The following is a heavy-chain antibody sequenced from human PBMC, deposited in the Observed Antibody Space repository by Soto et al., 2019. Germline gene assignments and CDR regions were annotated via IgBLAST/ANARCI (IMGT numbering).Heavy chain of an antibody. CDR2: VSGSGGST. D-gene: IGHD6-13*01. CDR3: AKDQGSSWYEIDY. V-gene: IGHV3-23*01. CDR1: GFTFSSYA. Sequence: GGSLRLSCAASGFTFSSYAMSWVRQAPGKGLEWVSSVSGSGGSTYYADSVKGRFTISRDNSKNTLYLQMNSLRAGDTAVYYCAKDQGSSWYEIDYWGQGTLVTVSS. J-gene: IGHJ4*02.